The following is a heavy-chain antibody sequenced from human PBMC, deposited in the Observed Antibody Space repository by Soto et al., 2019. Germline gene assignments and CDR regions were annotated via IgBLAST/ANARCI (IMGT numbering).Heavy chain of an antibody. J-gene: IGHJ5*02. CDR1: GGTFSSYA. D-gene: IGHD3-10*01. V-gene: IGHV1-69*01. CDR3: AEGTPQGPGGIGHGVQP. CDR2: IIPMYGPA. Sequence: QVPLVQSGAEVKKPASSVTVSCKASGGTFSSYAIHWVRQAPGQGLEGMGGIIPMYGPAKYAQRFQGRVTINADQPPDQGHMEPDHLDSQNPAGDYCAEGTPQGPGGIGHGVQPLGHGTLVTVSS.